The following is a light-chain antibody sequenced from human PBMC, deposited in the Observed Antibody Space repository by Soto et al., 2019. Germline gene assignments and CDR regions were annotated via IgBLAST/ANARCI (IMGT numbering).Light chain of an antibody. CDR3: GTWGDSLRTLV. CDR1: SSNIGKNY. J-gene: IGLJ2*01. Sequence: QSVLTQPPSVSAAPGQKVTISCSGGSSNIGKNYVSWYQQLPGGAPKLLIYDNNKRPSVISDRFSGSKSGTSATLGITGLQTGDEADFYRGTWGDSLRTLVFGGGTKVTVL. V-gene: IGLV1-51*01. CDR2: DNN.